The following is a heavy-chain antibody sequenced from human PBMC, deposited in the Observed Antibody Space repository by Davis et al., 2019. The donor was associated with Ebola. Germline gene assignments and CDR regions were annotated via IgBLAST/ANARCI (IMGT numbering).Heavy chain of an antibody. J-gene: IGHJ6*03. V-gene: IGHV3-23*01. D-gene: IGHD3-16*02. CDR1: GFTFSNYD. CDR3: ARTYRSRLWYYYMDV. CDR2: ISASEGHT. Sequence: PGGSLRLSCAASGFTFSNYDMSWVRHVPGKGLEWVSTISASEGHTHYSDSVRGRFTISRDNSKNTVYLQMNNLRDEDTAVYYCARTYRSRLWYYYMDVWGKGTTVTVSS.